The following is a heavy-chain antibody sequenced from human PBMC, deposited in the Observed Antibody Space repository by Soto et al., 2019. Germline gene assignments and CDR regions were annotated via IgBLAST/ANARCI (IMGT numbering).Heavy chain of an antibody. D-gene: IGHD3-10*01. J-gene: IGHJ3*02. CDR3: ASPYYYRSGSALVPAFAI. V-gene: IGHV1-69*01. Sequence: QVQLVQSGAEVKKPGSSVKVSCKASGGTFSSYAISWVRQAPGQGLEWMGGIIPIFGTANYAQKFQGRVTITADESTRTAYVELSSLRSEDTAVYYCASPYYYRSGSALVPAFAIWGQGTMVTVSS. CDR2: IIPIFGTA. CDR1: GGTFSSYA.